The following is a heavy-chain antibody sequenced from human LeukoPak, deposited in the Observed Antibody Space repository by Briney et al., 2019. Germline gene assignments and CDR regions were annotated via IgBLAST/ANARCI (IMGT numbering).Heavy chain of an antibody. J-gene: IGHJ4*02. CDR2: IYYSGST. Sequence: SETLSLTCTVSGGSVSSGGYYWSWIRQPPGKGLEWIGNIYYSGSTNYNPSLKSRVTISVDTSKNQFSLKLSSVTAADTAVYYCARSYYFGSGSYPGLFDYWGQGSLITVSS. V-gene: IGHV4-61*08. CDR3: ARSYYFGSGSYPGLFDY. D-gene: IGHD3-10*01. CDR1: GGSVSSGGYY.